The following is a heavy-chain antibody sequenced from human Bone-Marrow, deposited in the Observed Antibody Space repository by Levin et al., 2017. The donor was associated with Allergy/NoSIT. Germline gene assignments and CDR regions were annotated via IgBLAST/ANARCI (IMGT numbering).Heavy chain of an antibody. Sequence: GGSLRLSCAASGFTVSSNYMSWVRQAPGKGLEWVSVIYSGGSTYYADSVKGRFTISRDNSKNTLYLQMNSLRAEDTAVYYCARDLPPPHYVSAPENDGMDVWGQGTTVTVSS. V-gene: IGHV3-53*01. CDR2: IYSGGST. CDR3: ARDLPPPHYVSAPENDGMDV. J-gene: IGHJ6*02. D-gene: IGHD4-17*01. CDR1: GFTVSSNY.